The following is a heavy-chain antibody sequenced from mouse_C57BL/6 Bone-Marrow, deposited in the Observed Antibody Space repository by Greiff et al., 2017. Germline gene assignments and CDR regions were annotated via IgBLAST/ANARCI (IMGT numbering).Heavy chain of an antibody. V-gene: IGHV1-39*01. CDR3: ARLEFDGSSRDWFVDV. J-gene: IGHJ1*03. D-gene: IGHD1-1*01. CDR2: INPNYGTT. Sequence: EVQLQQSGPELVKPGASVKISCKASGYSFTDYNMNWVKQSNGKSLEWIGVINPNYGTTSYNQKFKGKATLTVDQSSSTAYMQLNSLTSEDSAVYFCARLEFDGSSRDWFVDVWGTGTTVTVSS. CDR1: GYSFTDYN.